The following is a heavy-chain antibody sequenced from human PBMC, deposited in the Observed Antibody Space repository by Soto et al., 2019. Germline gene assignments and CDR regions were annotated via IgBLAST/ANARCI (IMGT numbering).Heavy chain of an antibody. D-gene: IGHD5-12*01. CDR2: IWYDGSNK. CDR3: ARVGRYGGYLGYYFDY. CDR1: GFTFSSYG. J-gene: IGHJ4*02. V-gene: IGHV3-33*01. Sequence: QVQLVESGGGVVQPGRSLRLSCAASGFTFSSYGMHWVRQAPGKGLEWVAVIWYDGSNKYYADSVKGRFTISRDNSKNTLYLQMNSLRAEDTAVYYCARVGRYGGYLGYYFDYWGQGTLVTVSS.